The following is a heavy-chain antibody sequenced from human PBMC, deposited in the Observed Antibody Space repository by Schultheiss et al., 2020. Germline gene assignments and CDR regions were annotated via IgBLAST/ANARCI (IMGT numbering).Heavy chain of an antibody. Sequence: GGSLRLSCAASGFTFSDYYMSWIRQAPGKGLEWVSYISSSGSTIYYADSVKGRFTISRDNAKNSLYLQMNSLRAEDTAVYYCARSLGYCSSTSCYDNWFDPWGQGTLVTVYS. D-gene: IGHD2-2*01. V-gene: IGHV3-11*01. CDR1: GFTFSDYY. CDR2: ISSSGSTI. J-gene: IGHJ5*02. CDR3: ARSLGYCSSTSCYDNWFDP.